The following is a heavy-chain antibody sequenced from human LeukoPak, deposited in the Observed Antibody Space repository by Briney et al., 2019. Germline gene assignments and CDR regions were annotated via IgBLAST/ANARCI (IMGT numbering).Heavy chain of an antibody. CDR3: ARNLHYYDSSGYYLDY. V-gene: IGHV3-30-3*01. CDR1: GFTFSSYA. CDR2: ISYDGSNK. D-gene: IGHD3-22*01. Sequence: GRSLRLSCAASGFTFSSYAMHWVRQAPGKGLEWVAVISYDGSNKYYADSVKGRFTTSRDNSKNTLYLQMNSLRAEDTAVYYCARNLHYYDSSGYYLDYWGQGTLVTVSS. J-gene: IGHJ4*02.